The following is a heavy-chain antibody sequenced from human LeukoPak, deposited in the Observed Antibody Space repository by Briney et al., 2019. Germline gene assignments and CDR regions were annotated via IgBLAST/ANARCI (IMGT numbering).Heavy chain of an antibody. Sequence: ASVKVSCKASGGTFSSYAISWVRQAPGQGLEWMGGIIPIFGTANYAQKFQGRVTITADESTSTAYMELSSLRSEDTAVYYCAREPYYYDTRDYYYGMDVWGQGTTVTVSS. CDR1: GGTFSSYA. J-gene: IGHJ6*02. CDR2: IIPIFGTA. V-gene: IGHV1-69*01. CDR3: AREPYYYDTRDYYYGMDV. D-gene: IGHD3-22*01.